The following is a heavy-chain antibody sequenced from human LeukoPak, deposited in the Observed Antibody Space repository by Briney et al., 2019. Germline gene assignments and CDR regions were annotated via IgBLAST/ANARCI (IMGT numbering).Heavy chain of an antibody. CDR3: ARRGAVANACYI. CDR1: GFTFSSYW. Sequence: GGSLRLSCAASGFTFSSYWMHWVRQAPGKGLVWVTRIKSDGSSTSYADSVKGRFTISRDNAKNTLYLQMNSLRAEDTAVYYCARRGAVANACYIWGQGTMVTVSS. V-gene: IGHV3-74*01. D-gene: IGHD6-19*01. CDR2: IKSDGSST. J-gene: IGHJ3*02.